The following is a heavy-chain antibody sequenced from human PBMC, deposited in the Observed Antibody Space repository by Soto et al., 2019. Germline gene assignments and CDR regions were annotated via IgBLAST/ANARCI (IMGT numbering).Heavy chain of an antibody. CDR1: GFPFNDYY. D-gene: IGHD2-21*01. CDR3: VRGGGGGLFEH. J-gene: IGHJ4*02. V-gene: IGHV3-11*06. CDR2: ISPKSTFR. Sequence: QVHLVESGGGLVKPGGSLRLSCATSGFPFNDYYMTWIRQAPGKGLEWLSHISPKSTFRNYADSVKGRFTISRDNTESSLFLQMNSLGVDDTAVYSCVRGGGGGLFEHWGQGVLVTASS.